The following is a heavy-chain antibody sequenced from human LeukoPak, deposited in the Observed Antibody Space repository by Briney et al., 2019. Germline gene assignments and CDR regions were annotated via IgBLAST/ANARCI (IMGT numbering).Heavy chain of an antibody. CDR1: GDSIGSYY. CDR2: VYYSGST. Sequence: SETLSLTCTVSGDSIGSYYWSWIRQPPGKELEWIGYVYYSGSTYYNPSLKSRVTISVDTSKNQFSLKLSSVTAADTAVYYCARVRGGILDSSAKARAFDIWGQGTMVTVSS. D-gene: IGHD3-22*01. J-gene: IGHJ3*02. V-gene: IGHV4-59*01. CDR3: ARVRGGILDSSAKARAFDI.